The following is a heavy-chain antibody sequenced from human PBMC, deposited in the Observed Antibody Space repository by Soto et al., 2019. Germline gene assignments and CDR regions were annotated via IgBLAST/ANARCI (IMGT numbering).Heavy chain of an antibody. D-gene: IGHD5-12*01. V-gene: IGHV5-10-1*03. CDR2: IDPSDSYT. CDR3: ARDTMVARSYYFDF. J-gene: IGHJ4*02. Sequence: EVQLVQSGAGVKKPGESLKISCRASGYSFSQYWISWVRQVPGKGLEWLGRIDPSDSYTNYSPAFQGHVTMSVDKSISTASLHWGSLKASDTAIYYCARDTMVARSYYFDFWGQGTLVAVSS. CDR1: GYSFSQYW.